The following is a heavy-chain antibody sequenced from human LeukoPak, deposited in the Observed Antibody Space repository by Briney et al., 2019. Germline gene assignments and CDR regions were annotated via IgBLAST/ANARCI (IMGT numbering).Heavy chain of an antibody. CDR2: IGGNSTSI. Sequence: GGSLRLSCAASEFIFSSYSMNWVRQAPGKGLEWVSSIGGNSTSIYYAGSVKGRFTISRDNAKNSLYLQMNSLTVEDTAVYYCAREVAEAFDIWGQGTMVTVSS. D-gene: IGHD2-15*01. V-gene: IGHV3-21*01. CDR1: EFIFSSYS. J-gene: IGHJ3*02. CDR3: AREVAEAFDI.